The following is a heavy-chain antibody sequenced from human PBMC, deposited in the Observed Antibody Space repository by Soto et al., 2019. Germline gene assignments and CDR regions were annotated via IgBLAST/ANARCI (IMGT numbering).Heavy chain of an antibody. D-gene: IGHD6-19*01. CDR1: GYTFTTYG. CDR3: ARETVAGRTGFDY. CDR2: INTYNGNT. V-gene: IGHV1-18*01. Sequence: QVQLVQSGAEVKKPGASVKVSFNASGYTFTTYGISWVRKAPGQGLEWMGWINTYNGNTNYAQKLQGRVTMTTDTSTSTAYMELRSLRSDDTTVYYCARETVAGRTGFDYWGQGTLVTVSS. J-gene: IGHJ4*02.